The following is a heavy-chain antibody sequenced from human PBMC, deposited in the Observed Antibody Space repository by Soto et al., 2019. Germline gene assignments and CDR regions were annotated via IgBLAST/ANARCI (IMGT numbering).Heavy chain of an antibody. J-gene: IGHJ6*02. Sequence: QVHLVESGGSVVQPGRPLRLSCEASGYDFRSYGIHWVRQAPGKGLEWVAFISYNGGVIFYADSVKGRCTISRDDSKNTVHLQMTSLRGEDSAVYYCAKSQDRHFSNSLWGLDVWGQGTTVTVSS. V-gene: IGHV3-30*18. CDR1: GYDFRSYG. CDR2: ISYNGGVI. D-gene: IGHD3-3*02. CDR3: AKSQDRHFSNSLWGLDV.